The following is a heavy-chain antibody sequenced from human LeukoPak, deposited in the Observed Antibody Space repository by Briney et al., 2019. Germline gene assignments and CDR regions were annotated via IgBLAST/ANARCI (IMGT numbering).Heavy chain of an antibody. Sequence: GGSLRLSCAASGFTFSSYGMRWVRQAPGKGLDWVSVISGSAGKIRYAGSVKGRFTISRDNSENTVYLQMNNLRAEDTAVYYCAGRVTGYSSGYVYWGQGTLVTVSS. CDR1: GFTFSSYG. J-gene: IGHJ4*02. CDR2: ISGSAGKI. V-gene: IGHV3-23*01. D-gene: IGHD5-18*01. CDR3: AGRVTGYSSGYVY.